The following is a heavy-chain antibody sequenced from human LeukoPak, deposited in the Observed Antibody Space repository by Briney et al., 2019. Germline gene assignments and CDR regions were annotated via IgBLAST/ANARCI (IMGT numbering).Heavy chain of an antibody. V-gene: IGHV4-59*01. CDR2: IYSSGSA. CDR1: GGSISSYY. Sequence: PSETLSLTCTVSGGSISSYYWNWFRQPPGKGLEWIGNIYSSGSANYNPSLQSRVTISVDTSKNQISLKLSSVTAADTVVYYCARDKGPYWYFDLWGRGTLVAVSS. CDR3: ARDKGPYWYFDL. J-gene: IGHJ2*01.